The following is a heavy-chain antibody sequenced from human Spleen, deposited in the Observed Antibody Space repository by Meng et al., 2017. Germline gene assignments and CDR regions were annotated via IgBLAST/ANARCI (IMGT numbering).Heavy chain of an antibody. Sequence: ASVKVSCKASGYTFTGYYMHWVRQAPGQGLEWMGWINPNSGGTNYAQKFQGRVTMTRDTSISTAYMELRTLTSKDTAVYYCARVDSADYELTGGYYDYWGQGSLVTVSS. J-gene: IGHJ4*02. CDR2: INPNSGGT. CDR3: ARVDSADYELTGGYYDY. V-gene: IGHV1-2*02. D-gene: IGHD4-17*01. CDR1: GYTFTGYY.